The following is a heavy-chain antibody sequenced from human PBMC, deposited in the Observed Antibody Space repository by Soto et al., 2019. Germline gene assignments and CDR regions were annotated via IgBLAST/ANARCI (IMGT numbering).Heavy chain of an antibody. J-gene: IGHJ6*02. CDR1: SGSFSGYY. D-gene: IGHD3-9*01. Sequence: PSGTLSLTCAVYSGSFSGYYWGWICQPPGKGLEWIGEINHSGSTNYNPSLKSRVTISVDTSKNQFSLKLSSVTAADTAVYYCARDRYYDILTGGNYYYGMDVWGQGTTVTVSS. CDR2: INHSGST. CDR3: ARDRYYDILTGGNYYYGMDV. V-gene: IGHV4-34*01.